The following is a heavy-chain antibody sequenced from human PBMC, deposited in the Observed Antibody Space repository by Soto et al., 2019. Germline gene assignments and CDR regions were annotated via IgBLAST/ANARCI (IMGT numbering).Heavy chain of an antibody. J-gene: IGHJ4*02. CDR1: GFIFSNYA. Sequence: GGSLRLSCAASGFIFSNYAMRWVRQAPGKGLEWVSTITDSGSTYYADSVKGRFTISRDNSKNMLYLQKNSLRVEDTAVYYCGKDAVRSSAAIDYWGQGTLVTVSS. D-gene: IGHD2-15*01. CDR3: GKDAVRSSAAIDY. CDR2: ITDSGST. V-gene: IGHV3-23*01.